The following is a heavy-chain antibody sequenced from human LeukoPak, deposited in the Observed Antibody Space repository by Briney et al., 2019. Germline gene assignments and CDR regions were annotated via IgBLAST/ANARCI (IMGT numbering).Heavy chain of an antibody. CDR2: INPSGGGT. Sequence: ASVKVSCKASGYTFTSYYIHWVRQAPGQGLEWMGVINPSGGGTTYAQKFQGRVTMTRDTSTSTVYMELSSLKSEDTALYYCARAAPYYYDSNGYLFYWGQGTLVTVSS. D-gene: IGHD3-22*01. CDR3: ARAAPYYYDSNGYLFY. CDR1: GYTFTSYY. J-gene: IGHJ4*02. V-gene: IGHV1-46*01.